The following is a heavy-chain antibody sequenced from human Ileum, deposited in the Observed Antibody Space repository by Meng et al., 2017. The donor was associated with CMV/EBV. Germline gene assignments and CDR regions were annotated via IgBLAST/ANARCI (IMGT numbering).Heavy chain of an antibody. V-gene: IGHV3-11*04. CDR3: ASQDYRSGWYSVDY. CDR1: GFTFSDTY. D-gene: IGHD6-19*01. CDR2: ISTSGSTI. J-gene: IGHJ4*02. Sequence: SGFTFSDTYMSWIRQAPGKGLEWVSYISTSGSTIYYADSVKGRFTISRDNDKNSVYLQMNNLGADDTAVYFCASQDYRSGWYSVDYWGQGTLVTVSS.